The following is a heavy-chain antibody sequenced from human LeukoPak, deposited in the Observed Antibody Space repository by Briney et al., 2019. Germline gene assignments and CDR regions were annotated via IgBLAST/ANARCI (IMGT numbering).Heavy chain of an antibody. CDR1: GGSISSYY. CDR2: IYYRGST. D-gene: IGHD4/OR15-4a*01. CDR3: ARDLVRAFDI. V-gene: IGHV4-59*01. J-gene: IGHJ3*02. Sequence: SETLSLTCTVSGGSISSYYWSWVRQPPGKGLEWIGYIYYRGSTNYNPSLKSRVTISVDTSKNQFSLKLSSVTAADTAVYYCARDLVRAFDIWGQGTMVTVSS.